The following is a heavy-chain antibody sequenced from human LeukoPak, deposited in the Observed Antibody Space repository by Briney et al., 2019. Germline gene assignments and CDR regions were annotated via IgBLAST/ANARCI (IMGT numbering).Heavy chain of an antibody. CDR1: GFTFSDYY. Sequence: GGSLRLSCAASGFTFSDYYMSWIRQAPGKGLEWVSYISSSDSTIYYADSVKGRFTISRDNAKNSLYLQMNSLRAEDTAVYYCARVRLWFGELNYYYYGMDVWGQGTTVTVSS. CDR3: ARVRLWFGELNYYYYGMDV. J-gene: IGHJ6*02. CDR2: ISSSDSTI. V-gene: IGHV3-11*01. D-gene: IGHD3-10*01.